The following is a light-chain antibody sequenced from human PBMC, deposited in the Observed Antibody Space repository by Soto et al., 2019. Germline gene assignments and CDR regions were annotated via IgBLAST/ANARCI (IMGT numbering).Light chain of an antibody. Sequence: QSVLTQPASVSGSPGQSITIPCTGTSGDVGAYDFVFWYQQHPGKAPKLIIYEVSHRPSGVSSRFSGSKSGNSASLTISGLQAEDEADYYCSSYTSSNTLVFGTGTKVTVL. CDR3: SSYTSSNTLV. CDR2: EVS. J-gene: IGLJ1*01. V-gene: IGLV2-14*01. CDR1: SGDVGAYDF.